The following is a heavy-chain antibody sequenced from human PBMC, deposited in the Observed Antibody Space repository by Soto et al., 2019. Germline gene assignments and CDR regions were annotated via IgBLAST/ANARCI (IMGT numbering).Heavy chain of an antibody. CDR1: GGSISSYH. D-gene: IGHD1-26*01. Sequence: SETLSLTSTDYGGSISSYHWCWIRQPPGKGLEWIGYIYYSGSTNYNPSLKSRVTISVDTSKNQSSLKLSSVTAADTAVYYCARRYGGNFDYWGQGTLVTVS. V-gene: IGHV4-59*01. CDR2: IYYSGST. J-gene: IGHJ4*02. CDR3: ARRYGGNFDY.